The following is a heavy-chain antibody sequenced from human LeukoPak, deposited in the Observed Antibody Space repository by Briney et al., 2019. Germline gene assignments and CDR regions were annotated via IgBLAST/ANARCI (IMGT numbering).Heavy chain of an antibody. D-gene: IGHD3-3*01. J-gene: IGHJ4*02. CDR1: GFTFSSYG. CDR2: IWYDGSNK. V-gene: IGHV3-33*01. Sequence: GRSLRPSCAASGFTFSSYGMHWVRQAPGKGLEWVAVIWYDGSNKYYADSVKGRFTISRDNSKNTLYLQMNSLRAEDTAVYYCARDRDLDEYYDFWSVKDYWGQGTLVTVSS. CDR3: ARDRDLDEYYDFWSVKDY.